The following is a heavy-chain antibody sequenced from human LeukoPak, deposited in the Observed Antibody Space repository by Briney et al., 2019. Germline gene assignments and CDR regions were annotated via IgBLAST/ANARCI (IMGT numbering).Heavy chain of an antibody. J-gene: IGHJ5*02. CDR3: AKAGGLRWLPFDP. Sequence: TRRSRRLSCPVSGFILSSNAIHWVRQAPGKGLEWVAVVSDDGKYGYYGDCVKGRFTISTDNSKNTLYLQMNSLRDEDTAVYYCAKAGGLRWLPFDPWGQGTLVTVSS. CDR2: VSDDGKYG. V-gene: IGHV3-30*18. D-gene: IGHD4-23*01. CDR1: GFILSSNA.